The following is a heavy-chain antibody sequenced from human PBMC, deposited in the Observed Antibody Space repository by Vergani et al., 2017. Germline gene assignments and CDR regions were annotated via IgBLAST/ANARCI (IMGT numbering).Heavy chain of an antibody. CDR1: GFTFSSYW. V-gene: IGHV3-74*01. Sequence: EVQLVESGGGLVQPGGSLRLSCAASGFTFSSYWMHWVRQAPGKGLVWVSRINSDGSSTSYADSVKGRFTISRDNAKNTLYLQMNRLRAEDTAVYYCARDTAVITMRVVAADAFDIWGQGTMVTVSS. J-gene: IGHJ3*02. D-gene: IGHD3-22*01. CDR2: INSDGSST. CDR3: ARDTAVITMRVVAADAFDI.